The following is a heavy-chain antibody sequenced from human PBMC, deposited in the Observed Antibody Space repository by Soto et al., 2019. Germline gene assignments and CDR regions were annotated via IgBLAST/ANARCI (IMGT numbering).Heavy chain of an antibody. Sequence: QVQLVQSGAEVKKPGSSVKVSCKASGGTFSSYAISWVRQAPGQGLEWMGGLIPIFGTANYAQKFQGRVTITADESTSTAYMELGSLRSEYTAVYYCARGVIAVVGTPFYFDLWGQGALVTVSS. D-gene: IGHD6-19*01. CDR1: GGTFSSYA. V-gene: IGHV1-69*01. CDR3: ARGVIAVVGTPFYFDL. J-gene: IGHJ4*02. CDR2: LIPIFGTA.